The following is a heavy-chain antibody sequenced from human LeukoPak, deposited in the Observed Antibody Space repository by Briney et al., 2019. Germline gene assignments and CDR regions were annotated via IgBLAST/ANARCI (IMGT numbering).Heavy chain of an antibody. Sequence: SETLSLTCTVSGGSISSSSDYWGWIRQPPGKGLEWIGTIPYSGNTYYSPSLKSRVTISVDTSKNQFSLKLNSVTAADTAVYHCARHWFHCSIAGCYYDSWGQGTLVTVSS. J-gene: IGHJ4*02. D-gene: IGHD2-2*01. CDR3: ARHWFHCSIAGCYYDS. CDR1: GGSISSSSDY. CDR2: IPYSGNT. V-gene: IGHV4-39*01.